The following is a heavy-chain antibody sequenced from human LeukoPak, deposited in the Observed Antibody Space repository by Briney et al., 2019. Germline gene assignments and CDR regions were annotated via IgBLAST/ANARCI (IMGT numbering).Heavy chain of an antibody. CDR2: INHSGST. D-gene: IGHD5-18*01. CDR1: GFTFSSYA. V-gene: IGHV4-34*01. Sequence: GSLRLSCAASGFTFSSYAMSWVRQPPGKGLEWIGEINHSGSTNYNPSLKSRVTISVDTSKNQFSLKLSSVTAADTAVYYCARIPRGYSYAPPDYWGQGTLVTVSS. CDR3: ARIPRGYSYAPPDY. J-gene: IGHJ4*02.